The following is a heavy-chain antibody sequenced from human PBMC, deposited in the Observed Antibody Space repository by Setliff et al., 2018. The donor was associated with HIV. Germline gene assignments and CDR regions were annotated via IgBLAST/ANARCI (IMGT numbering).Heavy chain of an antibody. CDR3: ARAPGDILTAYFGGLDY. Sequence: NPGGSLRLSCAASGFTFSSYSMNWVRQAPGKGLEWVSSISSSSSYIYYADSVRGRFTISRDNAKNSLYVQMNSLRAEDTAVYHCARAPGDILTAYFGGLDYWGQGALVTVSS. CDR2: ISSSSSYI. V-gene: IGHV3-21*01. CDR1: GFTFSSYS. D-gene: IGHD3-9*01. J-gene: IGHJ4*02.